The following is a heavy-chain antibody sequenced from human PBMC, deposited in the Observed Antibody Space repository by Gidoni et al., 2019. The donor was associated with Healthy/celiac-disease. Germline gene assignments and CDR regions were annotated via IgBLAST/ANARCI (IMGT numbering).Heavy chain of an antibody. CDR2: ISYDGSNK. D-gene: IGHD3-10*01. J-gene: IGHJ4*02. CDR1: GFTFSSYA. Sequence: QVQLVESGGGVVQPGRSLRLSCAASGFTFSSYAMHWVRQAPGKGLEWVAVISYDGSNKYYADSVKGRFTISRDNSKNTLYLQMNSLRAEDTAVYYCASTTAYGSGRGEIDYWGQGTLVTVSS. CDR3: ASTTAYGSGRGEIDY. V-gene: IGHV3-30-3*01.